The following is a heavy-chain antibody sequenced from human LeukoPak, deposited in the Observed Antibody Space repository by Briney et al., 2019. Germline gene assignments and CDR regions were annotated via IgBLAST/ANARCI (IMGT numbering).Heavy chain of an antibody. J-gene: IGHJ5*02. CDR1: GGSISSYY. CDR2: IYYSGST. D-gene: IGHD2-2*01. CDR3: ARRYCSSTSCYFGQEAYWFDP. V-gene: IGHV4-39*01. Sequence: SETLSLTCTVSGGSISSYYWGWVHQPPGKGLEWIGSIYYSGSTYYNPSLKSRVTISVDTSKNQFSLKLSSVTAADTAVYYCARRYCSSTSCYFGQEAYWFDPWGQGTLVTVSS.